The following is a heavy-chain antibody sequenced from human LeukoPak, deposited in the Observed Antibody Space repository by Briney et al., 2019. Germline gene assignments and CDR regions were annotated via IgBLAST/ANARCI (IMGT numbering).Heavy chain of an antibody. CDR3: ARQGGSVLHYSDY. CDR2: IYYSGST. D-gene: IGHD5-12*01. J-gene: IGHJ4*02. CDR1: GGSISSSSYY. V-gene: IGHV4-39*01. Sequence: SETLSLTCTVTGGSISSSSYYWGWIRQPPGKGLEWIGSIYYSGSTYYNPSLKSRVTISVDTSKNQFSLKLSSVTAADTAVYYCARQGGSVLHYSDYWGQGTLVTVSS.